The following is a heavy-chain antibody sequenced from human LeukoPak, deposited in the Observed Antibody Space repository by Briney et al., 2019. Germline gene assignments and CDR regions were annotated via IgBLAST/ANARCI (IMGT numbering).Heavy chain of an antibody. CDR2: IKQDGSEK. D-gene: IGHD6-19*01. J-gene: IGHJ4*02. Sequence: TGGSLRLSCTASGFTFSNHWMSWVRQAPGKGLEWVANIKQDGSEKYYVDSVKGRFTISRDNSKNTLYLQMNSLRAEDTAVYYCARVYSSGWTSLDYWGQGTLVTVSS. V-gene: IGHV3-7*01. CDR1: GFTFSNHW. CDR3: ARVYSSGWTSLDY.